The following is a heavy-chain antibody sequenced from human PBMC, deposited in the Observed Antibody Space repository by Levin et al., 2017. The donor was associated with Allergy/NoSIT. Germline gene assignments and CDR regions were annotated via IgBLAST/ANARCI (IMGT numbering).Heavy chain of an antibody. D-gene: IGHD2-2*02. J-gene: IGHJ6*02. Sequence: SETLSLTCAVYGGSFSGYYWSWIRQPPGKGLEWIGEINHSGSTNYNPSLKSRVTISVDTSKNQFSLKLSSVTAADTAVYYCARFIVVVPAAIRSGPAWYYYGMDVWGQGTTVTVSS. CDR1: GGSFSGYY. CDR2: INHSGST. V-gene: IGHV4-34*01. CDR3: ARFIVVVPAAIRSGPAWYYYGMDV.